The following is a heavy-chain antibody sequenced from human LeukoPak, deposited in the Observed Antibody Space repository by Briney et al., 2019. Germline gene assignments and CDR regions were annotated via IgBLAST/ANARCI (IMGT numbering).Heavy chain of an antibody. V-gene: IGHV3-33*06. CDR1: GFTFSSYG. Sequence: GGSPRLSCAASGFTFSSYGMHWVRQAPGKGLEWVAVIWYDGSNKYYADSVKGRFTISRDNSKNTLYLQMNSLRAEDTAVYYCAKDYCSSTSCNYFDYWGQGTLVTVSS. D-gene: IGHD2-2*01. CDR3: AKDYCSSTSCNYFDY. CDR2: IWYDGSNK. J-gene: IGHJ4*02.